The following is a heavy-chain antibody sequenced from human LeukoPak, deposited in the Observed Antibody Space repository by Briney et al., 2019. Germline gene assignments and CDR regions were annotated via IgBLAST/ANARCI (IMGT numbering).Heavy chain of an antibody. CDR1: GFTFSTYW. J-gene: IGHJ4*02. Sequence: PGGSLRLSCAASGFTFSTYWMSWVRQAPGKGPEWVANIKQDGSEKYYVDSVKGRFTISRDDAKNSLYLQMNSLRAEDTAVYYCARDRDLGSTYYYGSGSAIDYWGQGTLVTVSS. V-gene: IGHV3-7*01. CDR2: IKQDGSEK. CDR3: ARDRDLGSTYYYGSGSAIDY. D-gene: IGHD3-10*01.